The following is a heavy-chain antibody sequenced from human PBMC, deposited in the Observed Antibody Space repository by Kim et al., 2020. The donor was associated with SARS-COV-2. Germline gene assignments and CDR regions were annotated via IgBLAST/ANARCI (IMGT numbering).Heavy chain of an antibody. D-gene: IGHD1-20*01. CDR3: ASQGITGYLIDY. V-gene: IGHV4-39*01. J-gene: IGHJ4*02. Sequence: YHPSFKSRVTISVDTSKSQLSLDLISVTAADTAVYYCASQGITGYLIDYWGQGTLVTVSS.